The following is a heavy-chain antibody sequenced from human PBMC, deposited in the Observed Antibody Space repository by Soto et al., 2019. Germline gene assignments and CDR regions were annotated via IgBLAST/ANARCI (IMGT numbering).Heavy chain of an antibody. J-gene: IGHJ4*02. CDR1: GFTFSSYW. D-gene: IGHD3-22*01. CDR3: ARWGLEDSSGYYYAGGDY. V-gene: IGHV3-7*01. CDR2: IKQDGSEK. Sequence: VGSLRLSCAASGFTFSSYWMSWVRQAPGKGLEWVANIKQDGSEKYYVDSVKGRFTISRDNAKNSLYLQMNSLRAEDTAVYYCARWGLEDSSGYYYAGGDYWGQGTLVTVSS.